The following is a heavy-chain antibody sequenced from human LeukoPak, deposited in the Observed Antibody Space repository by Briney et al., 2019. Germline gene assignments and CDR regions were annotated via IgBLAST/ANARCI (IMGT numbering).Heavy chain of an antibody. J-gene: IGHJ6*02. CDR3: ARDVEPVGVLQLYYYYYGMDV. Sequence: ASVKVSCKASGYTFTGYYMHWVRQAPGQGLEWMGWINPNSGGTNYAQKFQGWVTMTRDTSISTAYMELSRLRSDDTAVYYCARDVEPVGVLQLYYYYYGMDVWGQGTTVTVSS. CDR1: GYTFTGYY. D-gene: IGHD1-26*01. V-gene: IGHV1-2*04. CDR2: INPNSGGT.